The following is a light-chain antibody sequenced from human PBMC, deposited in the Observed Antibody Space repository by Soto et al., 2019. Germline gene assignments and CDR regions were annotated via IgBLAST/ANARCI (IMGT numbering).Light chain of an antibody. Sequence: DIQMTQSPSTLSASVGARVTITCRASQSISSWLAWYQQKPGKAPKLLIYKASSLESGVPSRFSGSGSGTEFTLTISSLQPDDFATYYCQQYNSEGTFGQGTKVEIK. CDR3: QQYNSEGT. V-gene: IGKV1-5*03. J-gene: IGKJ1*01. CDR1: QSISSW. CDR2: KAS.